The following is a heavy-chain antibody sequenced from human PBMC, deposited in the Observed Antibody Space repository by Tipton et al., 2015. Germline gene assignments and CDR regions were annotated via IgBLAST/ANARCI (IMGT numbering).Heavy chain of an antibody. CDR1: GYSISSGYY. CDR3: ARVLCGGDCYSVGD. V-gene: IGHV4-38-2*01. D-gene: IGHD2-21*02. CDR2: IYHSGST. Sequence: GLVKPSETLSLTCDVSGYSISSGYYWGWIRQPPGKGLEWIGSIYHSGSTYYNPSLKSRVTISVDTSKNQFSLKLSSVTAADTAVYYCARVLCGGDCYSVGDWGQGTLVTVSS. J-gene: IGHJ4*02.